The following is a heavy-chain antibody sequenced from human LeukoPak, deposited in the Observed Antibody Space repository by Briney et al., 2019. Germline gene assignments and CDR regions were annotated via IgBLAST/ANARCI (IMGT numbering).Heavy chain of an antibody. Sequence: SETLSLTCTVSGSSISSYYWSWIRQPAGKGLEWIGRIYTSGSTNYNPSLKSRVTMSVDTSKNQFSLKLSSVTAADTAVYYCARERGIAAAGTNYYYMDVWGKGTTVTVSS. CDR1: GSSISSYY. CDR3: ARERGIAAAGTNYYYMDV. V-gene: IGHV4-4*07. D-gene: IGHD6-13*01. J-gene: IGHJ6*03. CDR2: IYTSGST.